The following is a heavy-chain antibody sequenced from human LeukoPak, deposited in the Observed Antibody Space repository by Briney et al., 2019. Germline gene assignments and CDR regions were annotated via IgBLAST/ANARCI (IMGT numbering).Heavy chain of an antibody. D-gene: IGHD6-19*01. CDR1: GYIFTSRG. CDR3: ARDLPGAAVEGTSRGMDV. V-gene: IGHV1-18*01. CDR2: ISAYNGNT. Sequence: ASVKVSCKASGYIFTSRGITWVRQAPGQGLEWMGWISAYNGNTNYAQNVQGRVTVTRDTSTSTAYMELRSLRFDDTAVYYYARDLPGAAVEGTSRGMDVWGQGTTVTVSS. J-gene: IGHJ6*02.